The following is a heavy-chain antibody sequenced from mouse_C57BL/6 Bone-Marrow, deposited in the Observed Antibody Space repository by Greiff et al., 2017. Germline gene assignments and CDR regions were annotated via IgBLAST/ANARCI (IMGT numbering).Heavy chain of an antibody. CDR3: ARYGNYYSYYAMDY. CDR2: INPNNGGT. Sequence: EVQLQQSGPELVKPGASVKISCKASGYTFTDYYMNWVKQSHGKSLEWIGDINPNNGGTSYNQKFKGKATLTVDKSSSTAYMELRSLTSEDSAVYYCARYGNYYSYYAMDYWGQGTSVTVSS. CDR1: GYTFTDYY. D-gene: IGHD2-1*01. V-gene: IGHV1-26*01. J-gene: IGHJ4*01.